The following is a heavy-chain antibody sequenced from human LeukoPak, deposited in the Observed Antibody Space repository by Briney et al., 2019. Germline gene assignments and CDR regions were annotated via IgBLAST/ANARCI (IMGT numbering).Heavy chain of an antibody. V-gene: IGHV3-11*01. CDR1: GFTFSDYY. J-gene: IGHJ6*03. Sequence: PGGSLRLSCAASGFTFSDYYMSWIRQAPGKGLEWVSYISSSGSTIYYADSVKGRFTISRDNAKNSLYLQMNSLRAEDTAVYYCARVGYYDSSGYYQFYYYYYMDVWGKGTTVTVS. CDR3: ARVGYYDSSGYYQFYYYYYMDV. CDR2: ISSSGSTI. D-gene: IGHD3-22*01.